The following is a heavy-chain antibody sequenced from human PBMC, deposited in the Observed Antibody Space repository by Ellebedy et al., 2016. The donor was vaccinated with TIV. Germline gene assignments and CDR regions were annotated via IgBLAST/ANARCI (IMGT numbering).Heavy chain of an antibody. V-gene: IGHV3-7*03. J-gene: IGHJ6*02. CDR3: ARGHYGMDV. CDR2: IKQDGSEK. CDR1: GFTLSIHW. Sequence: GESLKISCVATGFTLSIHWMTWVRQAPGKGLEWVANIKQDGSEKYYEDSVKGRFTVSRDNAQNSLFLQMNSLRTEDTAVYFCARGHYGMDVWGQGTTVTVAS.